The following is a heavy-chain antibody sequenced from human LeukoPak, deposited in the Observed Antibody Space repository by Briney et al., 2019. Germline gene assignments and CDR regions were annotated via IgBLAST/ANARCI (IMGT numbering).Heavy chain of an antibody. CDR1: GGSIRSSYYY. V-gene: IGHV4-39*01. CDR3: ARHVGGSGYLSYFDY. D-gene: IGHD3-22*01. CDR2: IYDSGST. J-gene: IGHJ4*02. Sequence: SETLSLTCTVSGGSIRSSYYYWGWIRQPPGKGLEWIGSIYDSGSTYYNPSLKSRVTISVDTSKNQFSLKLNSVTAADTAVYYCARHVGGSGYLSYFDYWGQGTLVTVST.